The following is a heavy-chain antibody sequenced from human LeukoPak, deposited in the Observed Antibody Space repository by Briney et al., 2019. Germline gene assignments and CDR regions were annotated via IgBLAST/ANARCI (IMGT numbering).Heavy chain of an antibody. CDR1: GFTFSTYA. V-gene: IGHV3-23*01. J-gene: IGHJ6*02. CDR3: AKGRIPVAPYYGMDV. CDR2: ISGGGGST. D-gene: IGHD6-19*01. Sequence: GGSLRPSCVASGFTFSTYAMSWVRQAPGKGLEWISSISGGGGSTYYADSVKGRFTMSRDNSKNTLYLQMNSLRAEDTAIYYCAKGRIPVAPYYGMDVWGRGTTVSVSS.